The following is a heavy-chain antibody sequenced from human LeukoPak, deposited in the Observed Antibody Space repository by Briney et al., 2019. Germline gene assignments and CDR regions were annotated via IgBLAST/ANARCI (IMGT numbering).Heavy chain of an antibody. CDR3: ARDGYNYFSANWFDP. Sequence: ASVKVSCKASGYTFTSYYMHWVRQAPGQGLEWMGIINPSGGSTSYAQKFQGRVTMTRDTSTSTVYMELSSLRSEDTAVYYCARDGYNYFSANWFDPWGQGTLVTVSS. J-gene: IGHJ5*02. V-gene: IGHV1-46*01. CDR1: GYTFTSYY. D-gene: IGHD5-24*01. CDR2: INPSGGST.